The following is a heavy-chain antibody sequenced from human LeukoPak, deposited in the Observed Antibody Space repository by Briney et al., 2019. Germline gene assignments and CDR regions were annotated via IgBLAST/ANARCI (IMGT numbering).Heavy chain of an antibody. J-gene: IGHJ4*02. CDR2: ISGSGVRT. CDR3: AKDSYDYVWGSHIDY. V-gene: IGHV3-23*01. CDR1: GFTSSSYA. Sequence: SGGSLRLSCAASGFTSSSYAMSCVRQAPGKGLEWVSDISGSGVRTYYADSVKGRFTISRDNSKNTLFLQMNRLTVEDTAVYYCAKDSYDYVWGSHIDYWGQGTLVTVSS. D-gene: IGHD3-16*01.